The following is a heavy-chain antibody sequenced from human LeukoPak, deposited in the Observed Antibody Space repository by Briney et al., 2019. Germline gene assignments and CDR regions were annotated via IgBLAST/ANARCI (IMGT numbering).Heavy chain of an antibody. Sequence: GGSLRLSCAASGFTFSSYWTSWVRQAPGKGLEWVANIKQDGSEKYYVDSVKGRFTISRDNAKNSLYLQMNSLRAEDTAVYYCARPVGQYYYDPWGQGTLVTVSS. CDR1: GFTFSSYW. CDR2: IKQDGSEK. V-gene: IGHV3-7*01. J-gene: IGHJ5*02. D-gene: IGHD3-22*01. CDR3: ARPVGQYYYDP.